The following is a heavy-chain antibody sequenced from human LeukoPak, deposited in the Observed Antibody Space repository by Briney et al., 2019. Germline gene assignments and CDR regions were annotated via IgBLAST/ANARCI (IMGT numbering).Heavy chain of an antibody. CDR3: AKELWFGELVSSRLTFDY. Sequence: ASVKVSCKASGYTFTSYYMHRVRQAPGQGLEGMGIINPSGGSTIYAQKFQGRGTMTEDTHTETAYMELSSRRSEDRAVCYCAKELWFGELVSSRLTFDYRGQGTLVTLSS. J-gene: IGHJ4*02. D-gene: IGHD3-10*01. V-gene: IGHV1-46*01. CDR1: GYTFTSYY. CDR2: INPSGGST.